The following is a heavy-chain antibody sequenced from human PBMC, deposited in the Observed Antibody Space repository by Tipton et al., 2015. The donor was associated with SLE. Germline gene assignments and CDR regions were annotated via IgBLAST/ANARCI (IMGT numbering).Heavy chain of an antibody. J-gene: IGHJ6*03. CDR1: GGSISSSSYY. Sequence: LSLTCTVSGGSISSSSYYWGWIRQPPGKVLEWIGSIYYSGSTYYNPSLKSRVTISVDTSKNQFSLKLSSVTAADTAVYYCARRDQLLRSLAYYYYMDVWGKGTTVTVSS. CDR2: IYYSGST. V-gene: IGHV4-39*01. CDR3: ARRDQLLRSLAYYYYMDV. D-gene: IGHD3-3*01.